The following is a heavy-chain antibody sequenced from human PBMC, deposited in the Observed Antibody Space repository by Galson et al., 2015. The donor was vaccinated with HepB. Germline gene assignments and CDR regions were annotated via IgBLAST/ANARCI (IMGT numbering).Heavy chain of an antibody. CDR2: ISYDGSNK. CDR3: AKEKTGEDTAMAPCYYYGMDV. V-gene: IGHV3-30*04. Sequence: SLRLSCAASGFMFSSYAMHWVRQAPGKGLEWVAVISYDGSNKYYADSVKGRFTISRDNSKNTLYLQMNSLRAEDTAVYYCAKEKTGEDTAMAPCYYYGMDVWGQGTTVTVSS. D-gene: IGHD5-18*01. CDR1: GFMFSSYA. J-gene: IGHJ6*02.